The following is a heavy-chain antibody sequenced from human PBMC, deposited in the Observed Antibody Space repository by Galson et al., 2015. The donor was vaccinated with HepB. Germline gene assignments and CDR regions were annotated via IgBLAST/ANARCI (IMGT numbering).Heavy chain of an antibody. D-gene: IGHD5-12*01. V-gene: IGHV3-11*01. CDR2: ISSSDNII. J-gene: IGHJ5*02. CDR3: ARDSEGGYDSGWLDP. Sequence: SLRLSCAASGFTFSDYYMSWIRQAPGKGLEWVSYISSSDNIIYYADSVKGRFTISRDNAMNSLCLQMNSLRADDTAVYYCARDSEGGYDSGWLDPWGQGILVTVSS. CDR1: GFTFSDYY.